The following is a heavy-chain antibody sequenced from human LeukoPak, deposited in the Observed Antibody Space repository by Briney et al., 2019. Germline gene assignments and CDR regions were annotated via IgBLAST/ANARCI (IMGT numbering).Heavy chain of an antibody. CDR1: GASLSSTTYY. CDR2: MYYSGRS. V-gene: IGHV4-39*07. CDR3: ARQGLYCGGGSCYQPYYYYYYMDV. J-gene: IGHJ6*03. D-gene: IGHD2-15*01. Sequence: SETLSLTCTVSGASLSSTTYYWGWLRQSPGKGLEWIGSMYYSGRSYYSESLKTRVTILVDTSRNQFSLKLSSVTAADTAVYYCARQGLYCGGGSCYQPYYYYYYMDVWGKGTTVTISS.